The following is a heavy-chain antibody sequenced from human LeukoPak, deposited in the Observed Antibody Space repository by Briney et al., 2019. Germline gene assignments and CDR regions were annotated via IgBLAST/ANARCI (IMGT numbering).Heavy chain of an antibody. CDR1: GFTFSSYG. D-gene: IGHD3-16*01. V-gene: IGHV3-33*01. J-gene: IGHJ6*02. Sequence: GSLRLSCAASGFTFSSYGMHWVRQAPGQGLEWVAVIWYDGSNKYYADSVKGRFTISRDNSKNTLYLQMNSLRAEDTAVYYCARVADRAPLGVYYYYGMDVWGQGTTVTVSS. CDR2: IWYDGSNK. CDR3: ARVADRAPLGVYYYYGMDV.